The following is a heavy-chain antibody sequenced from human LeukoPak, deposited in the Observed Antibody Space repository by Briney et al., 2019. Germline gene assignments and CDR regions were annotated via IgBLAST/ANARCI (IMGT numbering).Heavy chain of an antibody. D-gene: IGHD3-10*01. Sequence: PGGSLRLSCAASGFIVSSNYMSWVRQAPGKVLEWVSVLYSGGGTYYADSVKGRFTISRDNSKNTLYLQMNSMRAEDTAIYYCATLYGSSRGAFDYWGQGTLVTVSS. CDR1: GFIVSSNY. J-gene: IGHJ4*02. CDR2: LYSGGGT. CDR3: ATLYGSSRGAFDY. V-gene: IGHV3-53*01.